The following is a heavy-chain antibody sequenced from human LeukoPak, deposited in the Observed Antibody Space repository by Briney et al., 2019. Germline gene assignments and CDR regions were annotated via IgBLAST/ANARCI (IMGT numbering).Heavy chain of an antibody. V-gene: IGHV4-4*07. CDR3: ARRVRAAKGYYFDY. J-gene: IGHJ4*02. CDR1: GGSISNYY. CDR2: VSSSGSS. D-gene: IGHD6-13*01. Sequence: SETLSLTCTVSGGSISNYYWAWIRQPVGRELEWIGRVSSSGSSNYNPSLESRVTISVDASKKQFSLKLTSVTAADTAVYYCARRVRAAKGYYFDYWGQGTLVTVSS.